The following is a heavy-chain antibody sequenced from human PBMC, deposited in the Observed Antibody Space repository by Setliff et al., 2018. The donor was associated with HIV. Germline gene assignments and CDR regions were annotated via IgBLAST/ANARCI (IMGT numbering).Heavy chain of an antibody. Sequence: SVKVSCKSSGGSFSSYAISWVRQAPGQGLEWMGGIIPIFGTADYAQMFQGRVTITADESTSTAYMELSSLRSEDTAIYYCARAGRPYDILTGYYSWYFDYWGQGTLVTVSS. CDR1: GGSFSSYA. J-gene: IGHJ4*02. CDR3: ARAGRPYDILTGYYSWYFDY. CDR2: IIPIFGTA. D-gene: IGHD3-9*01. V-gene: IGHV1-69*13.